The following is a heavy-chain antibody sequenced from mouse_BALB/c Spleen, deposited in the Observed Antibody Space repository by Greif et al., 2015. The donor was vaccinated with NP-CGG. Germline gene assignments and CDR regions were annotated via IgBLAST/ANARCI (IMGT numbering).Heavy chain of an antibody. CDR3: ARGNYALDY. CDR2: IWAGGST. CDR1: GFSLTSYG. J-gene: IGHJ4*01. Sequence: VMLVESGPGLVAPSQSLSITCTVSGFSLTSYGVHWVRQPPGKGLEWPGVIWAGGSTNYNSALMSRLSISKDNSKSQVFLKRNSVQTDDTAMYYGARGNYALDYGGQGTSVTVSS. V-gene: IGHV2-9*02.